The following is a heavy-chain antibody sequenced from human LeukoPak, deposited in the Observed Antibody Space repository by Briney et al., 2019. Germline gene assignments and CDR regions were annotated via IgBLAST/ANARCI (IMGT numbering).Heavy chain of an antibody. CDR3: ARVGGPYGPGSHQFDD. Sequence: ASVKVSCKASGYTFTSYDINWVRQATGQGLEWMGWMNPNSGNIGYAQKFQGRVTMTRNTSKSTAYMELSSLRSEDTAVYYCARVGGPYGPGSHQFDDWGQGTLVTVSS. V-gene: IGHV1-8*02. D-gene: IGHD3-10*01. J-gene: IGHJ4*02. CDR1: GYTFTSYD. CDR2: MNPNSGNI.